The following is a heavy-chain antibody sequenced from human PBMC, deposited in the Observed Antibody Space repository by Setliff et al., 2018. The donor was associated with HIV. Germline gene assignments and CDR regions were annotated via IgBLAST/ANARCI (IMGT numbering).Heavy chain of an antibody. D-gene: IGHD5-12*01. CDR1: GYSISSGYY. CDR3: ARSPLYSGYERYYFDY. J-gene: IGHJ4*02. CDR2: IYHSGFT. Sequence: SETLSLTCTVSGYSISSGYYWGWIRLPPGKGLEWIGDIYHSGFTNYNPSLKSRVTISLDRSKTQFSLKLSSVTAADTAVYYCARSPLYSGYERYYFDYWGQGTLVTVSS. V-gene: IGHV4-38-2*02.